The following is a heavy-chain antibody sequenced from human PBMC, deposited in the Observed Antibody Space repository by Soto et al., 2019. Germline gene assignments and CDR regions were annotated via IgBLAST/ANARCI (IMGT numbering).Heavy chain of an antibody. CDR1: GFTFSSYA. CDR3: VKDLCSGGSCYSFWFDP. CDR2: ISSNGGST. Sequence: GGSLRLSCSASGFTFSSYAMHWVRQAPGKGLEYVSAISSNGGSTYYADSVKGRFTISRDNSKNTLYLQMSSLRAEDTAVYYCVKDLCSGGSCYSFWFDPWGQGTLVTVSS. V-gene: IGHV3-64D*06. J-gene: IGHJ5*02. D-gene: IGHD2-15*01.